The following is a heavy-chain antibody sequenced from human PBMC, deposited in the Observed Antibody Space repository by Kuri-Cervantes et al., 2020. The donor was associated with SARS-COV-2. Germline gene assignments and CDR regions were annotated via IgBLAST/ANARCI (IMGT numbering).Heavy chain of an antibody. CDR3: ARSGYSYGPETQGAFDI. V-gene: IGHV4-59*08. CDR2: IYYSGST. J-gene: IGHJ3*02. CDR1: GGSISSYY. D-gene: IGHD5-18*01. Sequence: GSLRLPCHVSGGSISSYYWSWIRQPPGQGLEWLGYIYYSGSTYYNPSLKSRVTISVDTSKNQFSLKLSSVTAADTAVYYCARSGYSYGPETQGAFDIWGQGTMVTVSS.